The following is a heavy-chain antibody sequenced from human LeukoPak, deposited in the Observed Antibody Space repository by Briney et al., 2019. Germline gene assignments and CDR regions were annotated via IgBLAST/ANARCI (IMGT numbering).Heavy chain of an antibody. D-gene: IGHD3-10*01. CDR1: GFTFSSYE. CDR2: ISSSGSTI. J-gene: IGHJ4*02. V-gene: IGHV3-48*03. CDR3: ARLRGPMVRGDR. Sequence: GGSLRLSCAASGFTFSSYEMNWVRQAPGKGLERVSYISSSGSTIYYADSVKGRFTISRDNAKNSLYLQMNSLRAEDTAVYYCARLRGPMVRGDRWGQGTLVTVSS.